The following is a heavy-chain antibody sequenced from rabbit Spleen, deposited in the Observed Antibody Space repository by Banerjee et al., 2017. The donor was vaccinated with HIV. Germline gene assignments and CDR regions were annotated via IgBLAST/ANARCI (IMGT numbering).Heavy chain of an antibody. CDR3: ARDTSSSFSSYGMDL. D-gene: IGHD1-1*01. Sequence: QSLEESGGGLFQPGGSLTLTCTASGVSFSSSSYMCWVRQAPGKGLEWIACIDTGSSGFTYFATWAKGRFTCSKTSSTTVTLQMTRLTAADTATYFCARDTSSSFSSYGMDLWGQGTLVTVS. V-gene: IGHV1S40*01. CDR2: IDTGSSGFT. CDR1: GVSFSSSSY. J-gene: IGHJ6*01.